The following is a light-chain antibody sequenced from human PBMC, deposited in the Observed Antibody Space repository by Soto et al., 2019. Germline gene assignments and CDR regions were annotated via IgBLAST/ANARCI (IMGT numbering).Light chain of an antibody. CDR3: QQYGSWT. CDR1: ETISSDK. V-gene: IGKV3-20*01. Sequence: EIVLTQSPGTLSVSPGERATLSCRASETISSDKLAWYQQKPGQPPSLLIYGTFSRATVIPDRFSGSGSGTHFTLPICRLEPEDSAIYYCQQYGSWTFGQGTKVEI. J-gene: IGKJ1*01. CDR2: GTF.